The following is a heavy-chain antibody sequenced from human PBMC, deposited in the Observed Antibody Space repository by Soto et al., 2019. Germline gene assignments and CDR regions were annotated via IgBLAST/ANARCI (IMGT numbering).Heavy chain of an antibody. J-gene: IGHJ5*02. D-gene: IGHD3-22*01. V-gene: IGHV1-69*01. CDR2: IIPIFGTA. CDR3: ARDLGYYDSSGYYNWFDP. CDR1: GGTFSSYA. Sequence: QVQLVQSGAEVKKPGSSVKVSCKASGGTFSSYAISWVRQAPGQGLEWMGGIIPIFGTANYAQKFQGRVTITADESTSTAYMELSSLRSEDTDVYYCARDLGYYDSSGYYNWFDPWGQGTLVTVSS.